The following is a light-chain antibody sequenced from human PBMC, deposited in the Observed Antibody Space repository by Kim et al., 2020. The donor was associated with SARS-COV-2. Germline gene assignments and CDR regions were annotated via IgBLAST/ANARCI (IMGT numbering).Light chain of an antibody. V-gene: IGLV1-40*01. Sequence: RATIACTGSSSNIGAGHEVHWYQQIPGTVPKLLIYGNTNRPSGVPDRFSASKSGTSASLAITGLQAEDEADYYCQSYDSRLSDSVFGGGTQLTVL. CDR3: QSYDSRLSDSV. CDR1: SSNIGAGHE. CDR2: GNT. J-gene: IGLJ3*02.